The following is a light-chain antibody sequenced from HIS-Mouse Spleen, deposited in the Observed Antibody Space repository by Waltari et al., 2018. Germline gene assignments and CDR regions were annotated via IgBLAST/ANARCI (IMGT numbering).Light chain of an antibody. V-gene: IGLV3-21*03. CDR1: NIGSKS. Sequence: SYVLTQPPSVSVAPGKTARITCGGNNIGSKSVHWYQQKPGQAPVLVVYDDSDRPSGIPVGCSGSNSGNTATLTISGVEAGDEADYYCQVWDSSSDHVVFGGVTKLTVL. CDR2: DDS. J-gene: IGLJ2*01. CDR3: QVWDSSSDHVV.